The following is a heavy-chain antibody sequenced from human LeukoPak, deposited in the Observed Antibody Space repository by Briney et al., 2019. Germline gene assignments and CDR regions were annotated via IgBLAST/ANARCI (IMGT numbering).Heavy chain of an antibody. CDR3: ARVGGRYSPLGY. Sequence: GGSLRLSCAASGFTFSSYWMSWVRQAPGNGLEWVANIKQDGSEKYYVDSVKGRFTISRDNDKNSLFLQMTSLRAEDTAVYYCARVGGRYSPLGYWGQGTLVTVSS. J-gene: IGHJ4*02. D-gene: IGHD3-16*02. CDR2: IKQDGSEK. V-gene: IGHV3-7*01. CDR1: GFTFSSYW.